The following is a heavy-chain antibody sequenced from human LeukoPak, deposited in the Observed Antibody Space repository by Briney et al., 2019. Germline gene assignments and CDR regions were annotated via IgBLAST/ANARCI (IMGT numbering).Heavy chain of an antibody. CDR3: AKDRERYSYAPHAFDI. V-gene: IGHV3-21*04. CDR2: ISSSSSYI. Sequence: GGSLRLSCAASGFTFSSYSMNWVRQAPGKGLEWVSSISSSSSYIYYADSVKGRFTISRDNAKNSLYLQMNSLRAEDTAVYYCAKDRERYSYAPHAFDIWGQGTMVTVSS. J-gene: IGHJ3*02. CDR1: GFTFSSYS. D-gene: IGHD5-18*01.